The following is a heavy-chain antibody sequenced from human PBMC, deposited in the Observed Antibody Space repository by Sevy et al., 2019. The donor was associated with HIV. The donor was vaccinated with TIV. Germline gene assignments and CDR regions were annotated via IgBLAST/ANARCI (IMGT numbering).Heavy chain of an antibody. J-gene: IGHJ4*02. Sequence: SETLSLTCTVSGDSINTYYWSWIRQPPGKGLEWIGYVSTSGSTNYNPSLKSRGTISLHTSRNQVSLKVTSVTAADAAVYYCARLRWDLVVVPGATPGCYFDQWGQGTLVTVSS. CDR2: VSTSGST. V-gene: IGHV4-4*08. CDR1: GDSINTYY. D-gene: IGHD2-2*01. CDR3: ARLRWDLVVVPGATPGCYFDQ.